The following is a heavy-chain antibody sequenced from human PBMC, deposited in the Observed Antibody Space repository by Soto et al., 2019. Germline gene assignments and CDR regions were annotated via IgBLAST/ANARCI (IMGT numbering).Heavy chain of an antibody. CDR1: GFDFTGYY. D-gene: IGHD6-6*01. CDR3: ARDLTRQLAYWLDP. V-gene: IGHV1-2*02. Sequence: SVKVSCKASGFDFTGYYIHWVWQAPGQGPEWMGWINFNSGGTDYAQKFQGRVTMTRDTAISTAYMELRSLRSDETAVYFCARDLTRQLAYWLDPWGQGTLVTVSS. J-gene: IGHJ5*02. CDR2: INFNSGGT.